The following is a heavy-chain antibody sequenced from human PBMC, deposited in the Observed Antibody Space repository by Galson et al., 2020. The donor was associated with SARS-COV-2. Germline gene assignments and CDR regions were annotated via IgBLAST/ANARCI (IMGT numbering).Heavy chain of an antibody. V-gene: IGHV3-53*04. CDR1: GFTVSTNH. J-gene: IGHJ3*02. D-gene: IGHD5-12*01. CDR2: IYSGGTT. CDR3: ARVIEYSGYEDAFDI. Sequence: TGGSLRLSCAASGFTVSTNHMSWVRQAPGKGLEWVLVIYSGGTTYYADSVKGRFTVSRHNSKNTLYLQMNSLRTEDTAVYYCARVIEYSGYEDAFDIWGQGTMVSVSS.